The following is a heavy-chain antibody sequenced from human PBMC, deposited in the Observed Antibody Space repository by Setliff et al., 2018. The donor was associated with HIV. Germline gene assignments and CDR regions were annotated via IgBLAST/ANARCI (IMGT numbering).Heavy chain of an antibody. J-gene: IGHJ6*03. CDR2: IYHSGST. Sequence: SETLSLTCAVSGGSISSNWWSWARQSPGKGLEWIGEIYHSGSTHYNPSLQSRVTISVDKSKSQFSLKLNSVTAADTAVYYCARHRGMPGTTWYNHYMDVWGTGATVTVSS. V-gene: IGHV4-4*02. CDR1: GGSISSNW. D-gene: IGHD1-7*01. CDR3: ARHRGMPGTTWYNHYMDV.